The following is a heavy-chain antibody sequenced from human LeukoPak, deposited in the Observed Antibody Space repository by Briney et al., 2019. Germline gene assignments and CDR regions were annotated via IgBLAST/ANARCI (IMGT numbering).Heavy chain of an antibody. Sequence: SETLSLTCTVSGGSISSYYWSWIRQPAGKGLEWIGRIYTSGSTNYNPSLKSRVTMSVDTSKNQFSLKLSSVTAADTAVYYCARELLWFGELLSQPYYYYMDVWGKGTTVTISS. CDR1: GGSISSYY. CDR3: ARELLWFGELLSQPYYYYMDV. D-gene: IGHD3-10*01. J-gene: IGHJ6*03. CDR2: IYTSGST. V-gene: IGHV4-4*07.